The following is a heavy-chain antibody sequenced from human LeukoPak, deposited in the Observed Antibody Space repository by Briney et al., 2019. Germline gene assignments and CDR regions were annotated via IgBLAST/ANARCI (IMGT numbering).Heavy chain of an antibody. CDR1: GYTFTGYY. CDR2: INPNSGGT. D-gene: IGHD3-16*01. CDR3: ARELGGWGTHIYYYMDV. J-gene: IGHJ6*03. Sequence: ASVKVSCKASGYTFTGYYMHWVRQAPGQGLEWMGWINPNSGGTNYAQKFQGRVTMTRDTSISTAYMELSRLRSDDTAVYYCARELGGWGTHIYYYMDVWGKGTTVTVSS. V-gene: IGHV1-2*02.